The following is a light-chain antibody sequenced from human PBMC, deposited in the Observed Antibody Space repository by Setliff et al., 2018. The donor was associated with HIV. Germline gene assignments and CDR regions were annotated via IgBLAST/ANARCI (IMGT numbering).Light chain of an antibody. V-gene: IGLV2-11*01. J-gene: IGLJ1*01. Sequence: QSVLTQPRSVSGSPGQSVTISCTGTSSDVGAYNYVSWYQQYPGKAPKLMISDVTKRPSGVPGRFSGSKSGNTASLTISGLQAEDEADYYCCSYAGSYTPFYVFGTGTKVTVL. CDR3: CSYAGSYTPFYV. CDR1: SSDVGAYNY. CDR2: DVT.